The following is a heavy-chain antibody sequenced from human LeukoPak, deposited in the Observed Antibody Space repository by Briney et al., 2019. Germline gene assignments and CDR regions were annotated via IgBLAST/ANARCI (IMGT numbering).Heavy chain of an antibody. CDR1: GLRFRNYG. Sequence: GGSLRLSCVVSGLRFRNYGMHWVRQAPGKGLEWVAVIYYDGSNQYYADSVKGRFTVSRDNAKNTLYLQMNGLRAEDTAVYYCARGDYDFWSVIDYWGQGTLVTVSS. J-gene: IGHJ4*02. CDR2: IYYDGSNQ. CDR3: ARGDYDFWSVIDY. V-gene: IGHV3-30*03. D-gene: IGHD3-3*01.